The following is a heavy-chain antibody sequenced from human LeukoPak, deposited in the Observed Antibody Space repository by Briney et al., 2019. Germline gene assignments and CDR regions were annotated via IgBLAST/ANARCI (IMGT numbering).Heavy chain of an antibody. CDR2: IRNKANSYTT. D-gene: IGHD2-15*01. CDR3: GRVLVSGGNYRTDY. V-gene: IGHV3-72*01. J-gene: IGHJ4*02. CDR1: GFTFSDHY. Sequence: GGSLRLSCAASGFTFSDHYMDWVRQAPGKGLEWVGRIRNKANSYTTLYAASVKGRFTISRDDSKNSLYLQMYSLKTDDTAVYFCGRVLVSGGNYRTDYWGQGTLVSVSS.